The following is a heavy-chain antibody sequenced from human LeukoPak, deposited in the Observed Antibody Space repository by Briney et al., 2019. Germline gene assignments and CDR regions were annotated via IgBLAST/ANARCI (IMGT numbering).Heavy chain of an antibody. J-gene: IGHJ3*02. CDR1: GFTFNRDW. CDR2: ISSNGGST. CDR3: AREGGRRELRVHAFDI. D-gene: IGHD1-26*01. Sequence: GGSLRLSCTASGFTFNRDWTAWVRQAPGKGLEYVSAISSNGGSTYYANSVKGRFTISRDNSKNTLYLQMGSLRAEDMAVYYCAREGGRRELRVHAFDIWGQGTMVTVSS. V-gene: IGHV3-64*01.